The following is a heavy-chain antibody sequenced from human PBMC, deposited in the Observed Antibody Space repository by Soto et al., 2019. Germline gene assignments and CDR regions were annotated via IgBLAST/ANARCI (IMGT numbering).Heavy chain of an antibody. J-gene: IGHJ3*01. V-gene: IGHV2-5*02. CDR3: AHAFGGTTWPNDALDV. Sequence: QITLKESGPTLVKPTQTLTLTCIFSGFSFSADGVGVGWIRQPPGKGLEWLALIYWDDDTRYRRSMMSGLTNTKDSSKNRVVRTMTNMDPLDTATYYCAHAFGGTTWPNDALDVWGQGTVVTVSS. D-gene: IGHD3-16*01. CDR2: IYWDDDT. CDR1: GFSFSADGVG.